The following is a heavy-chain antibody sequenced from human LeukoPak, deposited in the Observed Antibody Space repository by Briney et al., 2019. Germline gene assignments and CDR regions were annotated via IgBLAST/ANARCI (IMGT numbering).Heavy chain of an antibody. J-gene: IGHJ4*02. CDR3: ARSSGYYLYYFDY. CDR1: GGSISSGSYY. CDR2: IYTGGST. Sequence: SETLSLTCTVSGGSISSGSYYWSWIRQPAGKGLEWIGRIYTGGSTNYNPSLKSRVTISVDTSKNQFSLKLSSVTAADTAVYYCARSSGYYLYYFDYWGQGTLVTVSS. D-gene: IGHD3-22*01. V-gene: IGHV4-61*02.